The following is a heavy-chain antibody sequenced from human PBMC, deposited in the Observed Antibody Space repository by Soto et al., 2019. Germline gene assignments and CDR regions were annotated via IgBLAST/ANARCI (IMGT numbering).Heavy chain of an antibody. CDR2: IYYSGST. CDR3: ARQSVVPAAMPLDY. Sequence: SETLSLTCTFSGCSISSGGYYWSWIRQHPGKGLEWIGCIYYSGSTYYNPSLKSRVTISVDTSKNQFSLKLSSVTAADTAVYYCARQSVVPAAMPLDYWGQGTLVTVSS. CDR1: GCSISSGGYY. V-gene: IGHV4-39*01. J-gene: IGHJ4*02. D-gene: IGHD2-2*01.